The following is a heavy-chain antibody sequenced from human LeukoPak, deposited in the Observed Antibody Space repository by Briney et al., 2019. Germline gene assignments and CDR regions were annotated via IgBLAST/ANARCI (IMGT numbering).Heavy chain of an antibody. CDR2: INHSGST. Sequence: PSESLSLTCAVYGGSFSGYYWSWIRQPPGKGLEWIGEINHSGSTNYNPSLKSRVTISVDTSKNQFSLKLSSVTAADTAVYYCARGPRFTMTVVVTRYYFDYWGQGTLVTVSS. CDR1: GGSFSGYY. D-gene: IGHD3-22*01. CDR3: ARGPRFTMTVVVTRYYFDY. J-gene: IGHJ4*02. V-gene: IGHV4-34*01.